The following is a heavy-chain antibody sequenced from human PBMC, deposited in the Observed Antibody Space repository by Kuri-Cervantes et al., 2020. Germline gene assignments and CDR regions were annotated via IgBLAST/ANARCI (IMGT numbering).Heavy chain of an antibody. D-gene: IGHD2-8*01. CDR1: GFTVSSNY. J-gene: IGHJ4*02. V-gene: IGHV3-53*01. Sequence: GESLKISCAASGFTVSSNYMSWVRQAPGKGLEWVSVIYSGGSTYYADSVKGRFTISRDNSKNTLYLQMNSLRAEDTAVYYCARNLYDDYWGQGTLVTVSS. CDR2: IYSGGST. CDR3: ARNLYDDY.